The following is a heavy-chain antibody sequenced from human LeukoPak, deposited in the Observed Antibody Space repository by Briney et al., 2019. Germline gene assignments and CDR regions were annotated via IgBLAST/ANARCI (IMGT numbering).Heavy chain of an antibody. J-gene: IGHJ4*02. CDR3: ARGPTVTKGGYYFDY. CDR2: IYYSGST. CDR1: GGSISSSTYY. D-gene: IGHD4-17*01. V-gene: IGHV4-31*03. Sequence: SETLSLTCTVLGGSISSSTYYWSWIRQHPGKGLEWIGYIYYSGSTYYNPSLKSRVTISVDTSKNQFSLKLSSVTAADTAVYYCARGPTVTKGGYYFDYWGQGTLVTVSS.